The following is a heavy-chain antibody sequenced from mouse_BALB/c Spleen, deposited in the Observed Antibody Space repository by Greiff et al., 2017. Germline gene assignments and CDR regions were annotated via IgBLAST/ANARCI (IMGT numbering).Heavy chain of an antibody. V-gene: IGHV5-17*02. CDR1: GFTFSSFG. J-gene: IGHJ4*01. CDR2: ISSGSSTI. D-gene: IGHD2-1*01. CDR3: ASRNYGEAMDY. Sequence: EVQGVESGGGLVQPGGSRKLSCAASGFTFSSFGMHWVRQAPEKGLEWVAYISSGSSTIYYADTVKGRFTISRDNPKNTLFLQMTSLRSEDTAMYYCASRNYGEAMDYWGQGTSVTVSS.